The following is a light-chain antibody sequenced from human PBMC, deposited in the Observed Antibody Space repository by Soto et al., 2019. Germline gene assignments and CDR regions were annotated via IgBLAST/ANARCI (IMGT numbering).Light chain of an antibody. V-gene: IGLV2-8*01. Sequence: LTQPPSASGSPGQSVTISCTGTSSDVGGYNYVSWYQQHPGKAPKLMIFEVSKRPSGVPDRFSGSKSGNTASLTVSGLQAEDEADYYCSSYAGGNEVFGTGTKVTVL. J-gene: IGLJ1*01. CDR2: EVS. CDR1: SSDVGGYNY. CDR3: SSYAGGNEV.